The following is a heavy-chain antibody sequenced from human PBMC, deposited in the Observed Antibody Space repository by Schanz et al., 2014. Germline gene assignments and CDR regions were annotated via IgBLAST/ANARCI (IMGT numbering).Heavy chain of an antibody. Sequence: DWPGGSLRLSCAASGFTFSDYYMSWVRQAPGKGLEWVSYISSVGISKYYADPVKGRFTISRDSAKNSLYLQMNSLRAEDTAVYYCARQRSYFYAMDVWGQGTTVTVSS. CDR2: ISSVGISK. CDR3: ARQRSYFYAMDV. V-gene: IGHV3-11*01. J-gene: IGHJ6*02. CDR1: GFTFSDYY.